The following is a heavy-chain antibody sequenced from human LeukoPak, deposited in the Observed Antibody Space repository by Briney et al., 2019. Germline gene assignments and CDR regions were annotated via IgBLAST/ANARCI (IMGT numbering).Heavy chain of an antibody. CDR1: GGSISSSSYY. J-gene: IGHJ5*02. V-gene: IGHV4-39*07. CDR2: IYYSGST. Sequence: SETLSLTCTVSGGSISSSSYYWGWIRQPPGKGLEWIGSIYYSGSTYYNPSLKSRVTISVDTSKNQFSLKLSSVTAADTAVYYCARAGVVPTREYNWFDPWGQGTLVTVSS. D-gene: IGHD3-10*01. CDR3: ARAGVVPTREYNWFDP.